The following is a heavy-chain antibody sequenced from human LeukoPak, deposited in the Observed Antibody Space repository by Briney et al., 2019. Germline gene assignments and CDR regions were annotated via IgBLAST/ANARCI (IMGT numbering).Heavy chain of an antibody. J-gene: IGHJ5*02. D-gene: IGHD1-26*01. V-gene: IGHV3-7*01. CDR1: GFTFSSYW. Sequence: GGSLRLSCAASGFTFSSYWMSWVRQAPGKGLEWVADIKQDGSEKYYVDSVKGRFTISRDNAKNSLYLQMNSLRAEDTAVYYCARENQEHFERELLDWFDPWGQGTLVTVSS. CDR2: IKQDGSEK. CDR3: ARENQEHFERELLDWFDP.